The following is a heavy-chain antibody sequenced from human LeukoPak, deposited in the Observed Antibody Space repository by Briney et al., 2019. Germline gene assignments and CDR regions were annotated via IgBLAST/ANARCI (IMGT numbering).Heavy chain of an antibody. CDR3: ASRKKGMASAGFDY. CDR1: GYSFTNYW. CDR2: IYPGDSDT. Sequence: GESLKISCKGSGYSFTNYWISWGRQMPGKGPEWMGIIYPGDSDTRYSPSFQGQVTISAEKSISTAYLQWSSLKAPDTALYYCASRKKGMASAGFDYWGQGTLVTVFS. V-gene: IGHV5-51*01. J-gene: IGHJ4*02. D-gene: IGHD5-24*01.